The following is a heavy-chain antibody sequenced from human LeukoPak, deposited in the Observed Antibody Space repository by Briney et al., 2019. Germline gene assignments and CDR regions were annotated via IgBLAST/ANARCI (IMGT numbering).Heavy chain of an antibody. J-gene: IGHJ4*02. V-gene: IGHV3-48*01. D-gene: IGHD5-18*01. CDR2: ISSSGSTI. Sequence: GGSLRLSCAASGFTFSSYSMKWVRQAPGKGLEWVSYISSSGSTIYYAESVKGRFTISRDNAKNSLYLQVNSLRAEDTAVYYCARGRGYSYDTDYWGQGTLVTVSS. CDR3: ARGRGYSYDTDY. CDR1: GFTFSSYS.